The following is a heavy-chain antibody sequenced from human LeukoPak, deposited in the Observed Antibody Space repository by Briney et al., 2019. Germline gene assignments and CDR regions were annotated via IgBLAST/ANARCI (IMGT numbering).Heavy chain of an antibody. D-gene: IGHD4-17*01. V-gene: IGHV4-30-2*01. CDR3: ARGITVPPCPYDY. J-gene: IGHJ4*02. Sequence: PSETLSLTCTVSGGSISSGGYYWSWIRQPPGKGLEWIGYIYHSGSTYYNPSLKSRVTISVDRSKNQFSLKLSSVTAADTAVYYCARGITVPPCPYDYWGQGTLVTVSS. CDR2: IYHSGST. CDR1: GGSISSGGYY.